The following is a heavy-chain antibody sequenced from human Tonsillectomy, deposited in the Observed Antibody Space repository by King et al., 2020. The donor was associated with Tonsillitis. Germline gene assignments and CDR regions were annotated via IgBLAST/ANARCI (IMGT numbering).Heavy chain of an antibody. CDR2: ISGSGGRT. J-gene: IGHJ3*02. CDR3: AKDSALLYFDWLHFDAFDI. Sequence: VQLVESGGDLVQPGGSLRLSCAASGFSISGYAMSWVRQAPGKGLEWVSAISGSGGRTYYADSVKGRFTISRDNSKNTLYLQMNSLRAEDTAVYYCAKDSALLYFDWLHFDAFDIWGQGTMVTVSS. D-gene: IGHD3-9*01. CDR1: GFSISGYA. V-gene: IGHV3-23*04.